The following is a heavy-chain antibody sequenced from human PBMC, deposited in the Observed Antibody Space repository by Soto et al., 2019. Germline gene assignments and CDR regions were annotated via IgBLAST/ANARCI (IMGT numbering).Heavy chain of an antibody. CDR3: AKTNTDCSGGSCFAC. Sequence: PGKGLEWVAVISYDGSNKYYADSVKGRFTISRDNSKNTLYMQMNSLRAEDTAVYYCAKTNTDCSGGSCFACWGQGTLVTVSS. J-gene: IGHJ4*02. V-gene: IGHV3-30*18. D-gene: IGHD2-15*01. CDR2: ISYDGSNK.